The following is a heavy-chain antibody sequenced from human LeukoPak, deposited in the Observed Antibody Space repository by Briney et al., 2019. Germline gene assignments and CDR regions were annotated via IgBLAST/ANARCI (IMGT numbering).Heavy chain of an antibody. J-gene: IGHJ4*02. V-gene: IGHV4-38-2*02. Sequence: SETLSLTCTVSGFSIGSGFYWGRVRQPPGKGLEWIGSIYHSGSTYYNPSLKSRVTISVDTSKNQFSLQLTSVTAADTAVYYCARMMTAVPPTFDCWGQGTLVTVSS. D-gene: IGHD2-2*01. CDR2: IYHSGST. CDR1: GFSIGSGFY. CDR3: ARMMTAVPPTFDC.